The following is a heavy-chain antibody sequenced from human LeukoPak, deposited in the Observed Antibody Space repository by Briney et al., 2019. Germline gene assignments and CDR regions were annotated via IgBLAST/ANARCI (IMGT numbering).Heavy chain of an antibody. CDR1: GFTFSNAW. CDR2: IKSKTDGGTT. J-gene: IGHJ6*03. V-gene: IGHV3-15*01. CDR3: ARDPLRYFNWNHYCYMDV. D-gene: IGHD3-9*01. Sequence: GGSLRLSCAASGFTFSNAWMSWVRQAPGKGLEWVGRIKSKTDGGTTDYAAPVKGRFTISRDDSKNTLYLQMNSLKTEDTAVYYCARDPLRYFNWNHYCYMDVWGKGTTVTISS.